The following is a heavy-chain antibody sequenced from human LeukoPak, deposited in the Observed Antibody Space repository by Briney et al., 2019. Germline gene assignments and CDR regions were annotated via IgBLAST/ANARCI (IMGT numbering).Heavy chain of an antibody. CDR1: GFTFADFT. J-gene: IGHJ4*02. D-gene: IGHD1-1*01. CDR3: TRDRGAYNLYDY. Sequence: PGGSLRLSCSASGFTFADFTMSWFRQSPGQGLEWVGFIRSKIYGGAPEHAASVAARFTISRDDSNSIAYLQMNSLKTEDTAVYHCTRDRGAYNLYDYWGQGTLVTVSS. CDR2: IRSKIYGGAP. V-gene: IGHV3-49*03.